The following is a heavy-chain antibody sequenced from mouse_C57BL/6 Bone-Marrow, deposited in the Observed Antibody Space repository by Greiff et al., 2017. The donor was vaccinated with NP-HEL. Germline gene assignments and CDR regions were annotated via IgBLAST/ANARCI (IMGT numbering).Heavy chain of an antibody. D-gene: IGHD2-4*01. CDR2: ISDGGSYT. CDR3: ARDDDYDGD. CDR1: GFTFSSYA. Sequence: EVQLVESGGGLVKPGGSLKLSCAASGFTFSSYAMSWVRQTPEKRLEWVATISDGGSYTYYPDNVKGRFTISRDNPKNNLYLQMSHLKSEDTARYYCARDDDYDGDWGQGTTLTVSS. V-gene: IGHV5-4*01. J-gene: IGHJ2*01.